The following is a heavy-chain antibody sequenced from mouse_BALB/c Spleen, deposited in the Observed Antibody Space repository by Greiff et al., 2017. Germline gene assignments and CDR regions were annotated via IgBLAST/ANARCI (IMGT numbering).Heavy chain of an antibody. CDR3: TRGSFYDYYAMDY. J-gene: IGHJ4*01. CDR1: GYTFTDYE. CDR2: IDPETGGT. D-gene: IGHD2-10*01. V-gene: IGHV1-15*01. Sequence: VQLQQSGAELVRPGASVTLSCKASGYTFTDYEMHWVKQTPVHGLEWIGAIDPETGGTAYNQKFKGKATLTADKSSSTAYMELRSLTSEDSAVYYCTRGSFYDYYAMDYWGQGTSVTVSS.